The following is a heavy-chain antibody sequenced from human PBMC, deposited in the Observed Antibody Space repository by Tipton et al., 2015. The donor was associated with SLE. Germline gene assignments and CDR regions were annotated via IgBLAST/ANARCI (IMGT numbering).Heavy chain of an antibody. CDR2: INHSGTT. V-gene: IGHV4-34*01. CDR1: GGSFSGYY. D-gene: IGHD6-19*01. J-gene: IGHJ4*02. Sequence: TLSLTCAVYGGSFSGYYWNWIRQSPGKGLEWIGEINHSGTTNYNPSLKSRVTLSVDTSKSQFSLKLSSVTAADTAVYYCARDRGGSGWPEYYFDYWGQGALVTVSS. CDR3: ARDRGGSGWPEYYFDY.